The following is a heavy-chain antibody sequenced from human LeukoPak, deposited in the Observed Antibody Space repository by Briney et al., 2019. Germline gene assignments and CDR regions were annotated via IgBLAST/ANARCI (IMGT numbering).Heavy chain of an antibody. CDR2: IYYSGST. Sequence: SQTLSLTCTVSGGSISSGDYYWSWIRQPPGTGLEWIGYIYYSGSTYYNPSLKSRVTISVDTSKNQFSLKLSSVTAADTAVYYCARVCGDYVIGFDYWGQGTLVTVSP. J-gene: IGHJ4*02. CDR3: ARVCGDYVIGFDY. D-gene: IGHD4-17*01. V-gene: IGHV4-30-4*01. CDR1: GGSISSGDYY.